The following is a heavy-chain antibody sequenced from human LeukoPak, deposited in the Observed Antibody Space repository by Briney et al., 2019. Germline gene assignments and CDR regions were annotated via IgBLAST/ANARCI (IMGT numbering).Heavy chain of an antibody. Sequence: PSETLSLTCTVSGGSISSSSYYWGWLRQPPGKELEWIGSIYYSGSTYYNPSLKSRVTISVDTSKNQFSLKLSSVTAADTAVYYCSSNWFDPWGQGTLVTVSS. CDR1: GGSISSSSYY. V-gene: IGHV4-39*01. CDR3: SSNWFDP. CDR2: IYYSGST. J-gene: IGHJ5*02.